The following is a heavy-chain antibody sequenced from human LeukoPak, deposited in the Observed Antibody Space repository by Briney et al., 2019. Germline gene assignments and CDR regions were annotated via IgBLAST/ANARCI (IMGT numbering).Heavy chain of an antibody. CDR1: GGTFSSYA. J-gene: IGHJ4*02. CDR3: ARGQGIAAAGTFDY. V-gene: IGHV1-69*05. D-gene: IGHD6-13*01. Sequence: SVKVSCKTSGGTFSSYAISWVRQAPGQGLEWMGGIIPIFGTANYAQKFQGRVTITTDESTSTAYMELSSLRSEDTAVYYCARGQGIAAAGTFDYWGQGTLVTVSS. CDR2: IIPIFGTA.